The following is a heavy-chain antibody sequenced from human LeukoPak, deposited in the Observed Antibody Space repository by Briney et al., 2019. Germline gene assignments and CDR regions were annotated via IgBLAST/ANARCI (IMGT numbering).Heavy chain of an antibody. CDR2: IYYSGST. CDR3: AMSYYYGSGSYYRVDY. J-gene: IGHJ4*02. V-gene: IGHV4-39*01. CDR1: GGSISSSSYY. Sequence: SETLSLTCTVSGGSISSSSYYWGWIRQPPGKGLEWIGSIYYSGSTYYNPSLKSRVTISVDTSKNQFSLKLSSVTAADTAVYYCAMSYYYGSGSYYRVDYWGQGTLVTVSS. D-gene: IGHD3-10*01.